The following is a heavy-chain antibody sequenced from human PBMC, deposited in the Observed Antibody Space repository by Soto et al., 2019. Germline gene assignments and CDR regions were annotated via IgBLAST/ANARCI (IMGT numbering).Heavy chain of an antibody. V-gene: IGHV3-74*01. J-gene: IGHJ4*02. Sequence: PGGSLRLSCAASGFTFANYWMHWVRQAPGKGLEWVSRMNSDGSTTDYAGSVKGRFIVSRDNARNTLYLQMNSLISEDTAVYYCATAEVDYWGPGTLVTVPS. CDR3: ATAEVDY. CDR1: GFTFANYW. CDR2: MNSDGSTT.